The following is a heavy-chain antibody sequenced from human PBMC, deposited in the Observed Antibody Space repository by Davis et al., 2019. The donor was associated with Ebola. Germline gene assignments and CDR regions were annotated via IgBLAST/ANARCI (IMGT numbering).Heavy chain of an antibody. J-gene: IGHJ4*02. CDR2: ISTSGGST. CDR3: ARGGAAAGTAPADY. V-gene: IGHV3-23*01. CDR1: GFTFTSYA. Sequence: GGSLRLSCAASGFTFTSYAMSWVRQAPGKGLEWVSAISTSGGSTYYADSVKGRFTISRDNSKNTLYLQMNNLRAEDTAVYYCARGGAAAGTAPADYWGQGTLVTVSS. D-gene: IGHD6-13*01.